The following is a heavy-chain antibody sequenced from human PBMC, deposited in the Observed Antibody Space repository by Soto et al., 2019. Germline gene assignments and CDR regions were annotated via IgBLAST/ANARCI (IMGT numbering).Heavy chain of an antibody. CDR3: AREPEWLGMDV. D-gene: IGHD3-3*01. CDR2: ISSSSSYI. V-gene: IGHV3-21*01. J-gene: IGHJ6*02. CDR1: GFTFSSYS. Sequence: PGGSLRLSCAASGFTFSSYSMNWVRQAPGKGLEWVSSISSSSSYIYYADSVKGRLTISRDNAKNSLYLQMNSLITEDTALYYCAREPEWLGMDVWGQGTTVTVSS.